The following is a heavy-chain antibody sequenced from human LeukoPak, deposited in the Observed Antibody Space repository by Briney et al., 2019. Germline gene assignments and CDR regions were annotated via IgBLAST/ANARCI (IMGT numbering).Heavy chain of an antibody. J-gene: IGHJ4*02. V-gene: IGHV3-23*01. CDR1: GFTFSDYA. D-gene: IGHD2-15*01. CDR2: VTGSGGNT. CDR3: AKSIGGVVVVAADY. Sequence: PGGSLRLSCAASGFTFSDYAMSWVRQAPGKGLEWVSAVTGSGGNTYYADSVKGRFTISKDTSKNTLYLQMNSLRGEDTAVYYCAKSIGGVVVVAADYWGQGTLVTVSS.